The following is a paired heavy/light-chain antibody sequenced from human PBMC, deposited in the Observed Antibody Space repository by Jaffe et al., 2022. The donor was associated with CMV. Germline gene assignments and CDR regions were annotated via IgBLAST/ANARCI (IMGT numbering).Light chain of an antibody. Sequence: EIVLTQSPGTLSLSPGERATLSCRASQSVSSSYLAWYQQKPGQAPRLLIYGASSRATGIPDRFSGSGSGTDFTLTISRLEPEDFAVYYCQQYGSSPGTFGGGTKVEIK. V-gene: IGKV3-20*01. J-gene: IGKJ4*01. CDR3: QQYGSSPGT. CDR1: QSVSSSY. CDR2: GAS.
Heavy chain of an antibody. J-gene: IGHJ6*02. CDR2: ISYDGSNK. CDR3: AKDLSAGIAVAGTDYYYGMDV. Sequence: QVQLVESGGGVVQPGRSLRLSCAASGFTFSSYGMHWVRQAPGKGLEWVAVISYDGSNKYYADSVKGRFTISRDNSKNTLYLQMNSLRAEDTAVYYCAKDLSAGIAVAGTDYYYGMDVWGQGTTVTVSS. D-gene: IGHD6-19*01. V-gene: IGHV3-30*18. CDR1: GFTFSSYG.